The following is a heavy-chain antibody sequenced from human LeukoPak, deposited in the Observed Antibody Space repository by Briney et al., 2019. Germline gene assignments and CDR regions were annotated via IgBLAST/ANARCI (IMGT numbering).Heavy chain of an antibody. CDR3: ARTYYYDSSGYYYSQPNWFDP. CDR1: GGSISNYY. CDR2: VYTSGST. Sequence: SETLSLTCTVSGGSISNYYWSWIRQPAGKGLEWIGHVYTSGSTNYNPSLKSRVTMSVDKSKNQFSLKLSSVTAADTAVYYCARTYYYDSSGYYYSQPNWFDPWGQGTLVTVSS. J-gene: IGHJ5*02. D-gene: IGHD3-22*01. V-gene: IGHV4-4*07.